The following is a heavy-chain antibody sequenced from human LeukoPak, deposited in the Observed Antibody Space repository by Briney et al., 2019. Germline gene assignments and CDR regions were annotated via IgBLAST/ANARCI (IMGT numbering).Heavy chain of an antibody. J-gene: IGHJ6*02. CDR2: ISSSSSTI. CDR1: GFTFSSYS. CDR3: ARDEEVGATSSYYYYGMDV. D-gene: IGHD1-26*01. Sequence: GGSLRLSCAASGFTFSSYSMNWVRQAPGKGLEWVSYISSSSSTIYYADSVKGRFTISRDNAKNSLYLQMNSLRAEDTAVYYCARDEEVGATSSYYYYGMDVWGQGTTVTVSS. V-gene: IGHV3-48*01.